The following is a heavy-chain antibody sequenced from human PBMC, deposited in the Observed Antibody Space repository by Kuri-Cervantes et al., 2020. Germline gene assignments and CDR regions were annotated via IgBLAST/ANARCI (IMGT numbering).Heavy chain of an antibody. J-gene: IGHJ4*02. CDR2: IIPIFGTA. D-gene: IGHD3-3*01. CDR1: GGTFSSYA. Sequence: SVKVSCKASGGTFSSYAISWVRQAPGQGLEWMGGIIPIFGTANYAQKFQGRVTITADESTSTAYMELSSLRSEDTAVYYCARTGGVFWSGYFFFDYWGQGTLVTVSS. CDR3: ARTGGVFWSGYFFFDY. V-gene: IGHV1-69*13.